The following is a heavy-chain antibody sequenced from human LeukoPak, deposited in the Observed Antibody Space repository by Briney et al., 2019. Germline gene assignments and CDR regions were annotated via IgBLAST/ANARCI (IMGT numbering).Heavy chain of an antibody. D-gene: IGHD2-2*01. CDR1: GYTFTSYG. J-gene: IGHJ5*02. V-gene: IGHV1-18*01. CDR3: ARDRELRDIVAVPAATNWFDP. CDR2: ISAYNGNT. Sequence: GASVKVSCKASGYTFTSYGISWVRQAPGQGLEWMGWISAYNGNTNYAQKLQGRVTMTTDTSTSTAYMELRSLRSDDTAVYYCARDRELRDIVAVPAATNWFDPWGQGTLVTVSS.